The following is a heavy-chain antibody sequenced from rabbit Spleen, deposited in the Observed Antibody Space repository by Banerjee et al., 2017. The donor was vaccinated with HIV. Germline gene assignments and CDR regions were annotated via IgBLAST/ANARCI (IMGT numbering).Heavy chain of an antibody. J-gene: IGHJ6*01. V-gene: IGHV1S7*01. D-gene: IGHD8-1*01. CDR3: ARNAGYAGYGYSTLDL. CDR1: GFDFSSYY. Sequence: QLKESGGGLVQPGGSLKLSCKVSGFDFSSYYMTWVRQAPGKGLEWTGYIDPVFGNTYYASWVNGRFTISSHNAQNTLYLQLNSLTAADTATYFCARNAGYAGYGYSTLDLWGQGTLVTVS. CDR2: IDPVFGNT.